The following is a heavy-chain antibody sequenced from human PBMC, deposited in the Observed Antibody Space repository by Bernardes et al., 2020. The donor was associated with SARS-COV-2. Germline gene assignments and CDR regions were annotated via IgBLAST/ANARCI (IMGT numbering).Heavy chain of an antibody. D-gene: IGHD3-10*01. CDR1: GFTFSSYA. J-gene: IGHJ4*02. CDR3: ASPMVG. CDR2: ISYDGSNK. Sequence: GGSLRLSCAASGFTFSSYAMHWVRQAPGKGLEWVAVISYDGSNKYYADSVKGRFTISRDNAKNSLYLQMNSLRDEDTAVYYCASPMVGGGQGTLVTVSS. V-gene: IGHV3-30-3*01.